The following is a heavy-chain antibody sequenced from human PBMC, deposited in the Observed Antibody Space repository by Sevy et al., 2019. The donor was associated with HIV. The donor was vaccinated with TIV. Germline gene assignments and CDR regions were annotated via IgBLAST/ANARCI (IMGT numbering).Heavy chain of an antibody. CDR3: AKDRYCSGGRCPYDAVDI. V-gene: IGHV3-23*01. CDR1: GFTFSNYA. D-gene: IGHD2-15*01. CDR2: ISGSGGNS. Sequence: GGSLRLSCAASGFTFSNYAMSWVRQAPGKGLEWVSLISGSGGNSYCADSVKGRFTKSRDNSKNTLYLQMNSLRAEDTAVYHCAKDRYCSGGRCPYDAVDIWGQGTMVTVSS. J-gene: IGHJ3*02.